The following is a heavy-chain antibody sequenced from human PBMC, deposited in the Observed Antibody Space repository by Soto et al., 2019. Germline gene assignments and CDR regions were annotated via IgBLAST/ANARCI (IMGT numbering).Heavy chain of an antibody. D-gene: IGHD4-4*01. J-gene: IGHJ6*02. CDR1: GGTFSSHA. CDR2: IIPIFGTS. V-gene: IGHV1-69*13. CDR3: ARGHVTTVTSYYGMDV. Sequence: SVKVSCKASGGTFSSHALSWVRQAPGQGLEWMGGIIPIFGTSNYAQKFQGRVTITADASTSTAYMELSSLRSEDTAMYYCARGHVTTVTSYYGMDVWGQGTTVTVSS.